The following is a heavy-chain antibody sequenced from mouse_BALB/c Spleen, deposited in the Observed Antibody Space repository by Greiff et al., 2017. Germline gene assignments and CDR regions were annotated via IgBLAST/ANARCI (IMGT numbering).Heavy chain of an antibody. Sequence: QVQLQQSGPDLVAPSQSLSITCTVSGFSLTSYGVHWVRQPPGKGLEWLVVIWSDGSTTYNSALKSRLSISTDNSKSQVFLKMNSLQTDDTAMYYCARHAGNLFYYAMDYWGQGTSVTVSA. D-gene: IGHD2-1*01. CDR3: ARHAGNLFYYAMDY. CDR1: GFSLTSYG. J-gene: IGHJ4*01. V-gene: IGHV2-6-2*01. CDR2: IWSDGST.